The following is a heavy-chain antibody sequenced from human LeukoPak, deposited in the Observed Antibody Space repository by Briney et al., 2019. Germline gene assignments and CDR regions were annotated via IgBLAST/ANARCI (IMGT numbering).Heavy chain of an antibody. CDR2: ISYDGRNK. D-gene: IGHD5-12*01. V-gene: IGHV3-33*08. CDR1: GFTFSSYG. Sequence: PGRSLRLSCAASGFTFSSYGMHWVRQAPGKGLEWVALISYDGRNKFYADSVKGRFTLSRDSSKNTLYLQMNSLRGEDTAVYYCARNPNSGYNLGGQGTLVTVSS. CDR3: ARNPNSGYNL. J-gene: IGHJ4*02.